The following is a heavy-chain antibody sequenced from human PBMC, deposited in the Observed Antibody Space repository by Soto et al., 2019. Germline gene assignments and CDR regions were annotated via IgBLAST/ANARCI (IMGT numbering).Heavy chain of an antibody. V-gene: IGHV3-53*01. D-gene: IGHD3-22*01. Sequence: GGSLRLSCASSGLTVSSNYMSWVRQATGKGLEWVSVIYSGGSTYYADSVKGRFTISRDNSKNTLYLQMNSLRAEDTAVYYCARDRVESGYPEYFQHWGQGTLVTVSS. CDR2: IYSGGST. CDR1: GLTVSSNY. CDR3: ARDRVESGYPEYFQH. J-gene: IGHJ1*01.